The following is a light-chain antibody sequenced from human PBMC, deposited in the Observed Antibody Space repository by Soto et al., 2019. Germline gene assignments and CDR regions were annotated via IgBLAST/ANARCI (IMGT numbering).Light chain of an antibody. J-gene: IGLJ2*01. V-gene: IGLV2-14*01. Sequence: QSALTQPASVSGSPGQSITISCNGTSRDVGGHNYVSWYQQHPGKAPRLIIYEVSNRPSGVSNRFSGSKSGKTASLTISGLQPEDEDDYYCSSCRSTNKEGLFGGGTQLTVL. CDR2: EVS. CDR1: SRDVGGHNY. CDR3: SSCRSTNKEGL.